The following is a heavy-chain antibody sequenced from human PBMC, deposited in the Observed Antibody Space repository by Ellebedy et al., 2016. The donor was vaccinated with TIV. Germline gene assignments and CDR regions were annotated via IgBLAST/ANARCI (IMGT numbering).Heavy chain of an antibody. CDR2: VWYDGNYK. J-gene: IGHJ6*02. D-gene: IGHD2-15*01. CDR1: GFTFMSYG. Sequence: GESLKISCGASGFTFMSYGMHWVRQAPGKGLEWVAVVWYDGNYKRVADSVRGRFTISRDNSKSTISLQMNSLRAEDTAIYYCAREMVAPGPDDYYYGMDVWGQGTTVTVSS. CDR3: AREMVAPGPDDYYYGMDV. V-gene: IGHV3-33*01.